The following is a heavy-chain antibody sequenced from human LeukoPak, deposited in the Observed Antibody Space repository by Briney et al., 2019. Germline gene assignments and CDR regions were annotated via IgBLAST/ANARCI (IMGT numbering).Heavy chain of an antibody. CDR2: ISGSGGST. V-gene: IGHV3-23*01. Sequence: GGSLRLSCAASGFTFSSYGMSWVRQAPGKGLEWVSAISGSGGSTYYADSVKGRFTISRDNSKNTLYLQMNSLRAEDTAVYYCAKSHDFWSGYYDYWGQGTLVTVSS. J-gene: IGHJ4*02. D-gene: IGHD3-3*01. CDR3: AKSHDFWSGYYDY. CDR1: GFTFSSYG.